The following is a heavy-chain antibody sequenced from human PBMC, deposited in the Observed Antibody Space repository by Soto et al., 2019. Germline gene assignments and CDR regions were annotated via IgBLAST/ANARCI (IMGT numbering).Heavy chain of an antibody. CDR3: ATFSWVGATTGAFDI. D-gene: IGHD1-26*01. J-gene: IGHJ3*02. Sequence: SETLSLTCPVSGCSISSYYWSWIRQPPGKGLEWIGYIYYSGSTNYNPSLKSRVTISVDTSKNQFSLKLSSVTAADTAVYYCATFSWVGATTGAFDIWGQGTMVTVSS. CDR2: IYYSGST. CDR1: GCSISSYY. V-gene: IGHV4-59*01.